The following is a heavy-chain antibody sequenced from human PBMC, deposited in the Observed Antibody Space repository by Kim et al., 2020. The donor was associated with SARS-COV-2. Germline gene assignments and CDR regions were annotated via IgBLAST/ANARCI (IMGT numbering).Heavy chain of an antibody. V-gene: IGHV4-61*01. Sequence: SETLSLTCTVSGGSVSSGTYYWSWIRQPPGKGLEWIGYMYYTGDTNYNPSLKSRVTISAGTSENQFSLKLSSMTAEDTAEYFCAREWGSVWYFDYWGQGTLVTVSS. J-gene: IGHJ4*02. CDR3: AREWGSVWYFDY. CDR1: GGSVSSGTYY. D-gene: IGHD3-16*01. CDR2: MYYTGDT.